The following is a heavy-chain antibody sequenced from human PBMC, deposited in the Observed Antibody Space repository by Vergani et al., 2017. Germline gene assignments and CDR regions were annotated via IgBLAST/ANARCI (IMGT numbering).Heavy chain of an antibody. Sequence: QMQLVQSGAEVKKPGTSVKVSCKAAGSTFTSSAMQWVRQARGQRREWIGWIVVGRGNTNYAQKFQERVTITRDMSTSTAYMELSSLRSEDTAVYYCAGGTVAYYYYGMDVWGQGTTVTVSS. V-gene: IGHV1-58*02. CDR3: AGGTVAYYYYGMDV. CDR2: IVVGRGNT. D-gene: IGHD4-23*01. CDR1: GSTFTSSA. J-gene: IGHJ6*02.